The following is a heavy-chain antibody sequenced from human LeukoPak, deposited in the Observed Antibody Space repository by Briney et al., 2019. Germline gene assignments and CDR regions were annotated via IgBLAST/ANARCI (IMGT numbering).Heavy chain of an antibody. J-gene: IGHJ4*02. CDR1: GGSISSGDYY. CDR2: IYYSGST. V-gene: IGHV4-30-4*01. CDR3: ARDVPYYDSSGYYPYYFDY. Sequence: SQTLSLTCTVSGGSISSGDYYWRWIRQPPGKGLEWIGYIYYSGSTYYNPSLKSRVTISVDTSKNQFSLKLSSVTAADTAVYYCARDVPYYDSSGYYPYYFDYWGQGTLVTVSS. D-gene: IGHD3-22*01.